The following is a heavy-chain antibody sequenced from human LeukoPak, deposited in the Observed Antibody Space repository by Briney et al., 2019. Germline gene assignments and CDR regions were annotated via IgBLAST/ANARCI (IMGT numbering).Heavy chain of an antibody. CDR2: INHSGST. Sequence: PSETLSLTCAVYGGSFSGYYWSWIRQPPGKGLEWIGEINHSGSTNYNPSLKSRVTISVDTSKNQFSLKLNSVTAADTAVYYCARGFQRIQLWLPLAFDYWGQGSLVTVSS. J-gene: IGHJ4*02. CDR1: GGSFSGYY. CDR3: ARGFQRIQLWLPLAFDY. V-gene: IGHV4-34*01. D-gene: IGHD5-18*01.